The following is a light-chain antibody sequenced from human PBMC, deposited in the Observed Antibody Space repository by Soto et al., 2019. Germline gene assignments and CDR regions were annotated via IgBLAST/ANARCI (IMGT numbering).Light chain of an antibody. V-gene: IGLV2-14*01. CDR2: EVS. Sequence: QSALTQPPSVSGSPGQSITISCTGTSSDVGGYKYVSWYQQHPGKAPKLMIYEVSNRPSGGSNRFSGSKSGNTASLTISGLQAEDEADYYCSSYTSSSTLVFGGGTKLTVL. CDR3: SSYTSSSTLV. J-gene: IGLJ2*01. CDR1: SSDVGGYKY.